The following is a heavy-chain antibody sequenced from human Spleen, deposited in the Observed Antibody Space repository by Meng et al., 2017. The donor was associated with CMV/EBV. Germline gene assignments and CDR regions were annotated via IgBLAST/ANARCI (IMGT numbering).Heavy chain of an antibody. CDR2: IYSGGRT. D-gene: IGHD5-18*01. CDR1: GFTVSSNY. CDR3: APTKDSYGYDPFDY. J-gene: IGHJ4*02. V-gene: IGHV3-53*01. Sequence: GGSLRLSCAASGFTVSSNYMNWVRQAPGKGLEWVSVIYSGGRTYYADSVKGRFTISRDNSKNTLYLQMNSLRVEDTAVYYCAPTKDSYGYDPFDYWGQGTLVTVSS.